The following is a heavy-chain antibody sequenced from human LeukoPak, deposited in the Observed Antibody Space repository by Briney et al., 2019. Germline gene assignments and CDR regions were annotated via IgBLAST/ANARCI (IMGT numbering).Heavy chain of an antibody. D-gene: IGHD2-2*01. CDR1: GYSISSGYY. CDR3: ARQGYCSSTSCYGPHNFDY. CDR2: IYHSGST. J-gene: IGHJ4*02. V-gene: IGHV4-38-2*01. Sequence: PSETLSLTXAVSGYSISSGYYWGWIRQPPGKGLEWIGSIYHSGSTYYNPSLKSRVTISVDTSKNQFSLKLSSVTAADTAVYYCARQGYCSSTSCYGPHNFDYWGQGTLVTVSS.